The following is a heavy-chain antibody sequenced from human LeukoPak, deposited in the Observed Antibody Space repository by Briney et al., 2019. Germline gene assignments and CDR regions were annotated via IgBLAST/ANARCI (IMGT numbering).Heavy chain of an antibody. D-gene: IGHD3-10*01. CDR1: GGSFSGYY. CDR2: INHSGST. CDR3: ARDRYYYGSGSYYNRGRFDP. Sequence: SETLSLTCAVYGGSFSGYYWSWIRQPPGKELEWIGEINHSGSTNYNPSLKSRVTISVDTSKNQFSLKLSSVTAADTAVYYCARDRYYYGSGSYYNRGRFDPWGQGTLVTVSS. V-gene: IGHV4-34*01. J-gene: IGHJ5*02.